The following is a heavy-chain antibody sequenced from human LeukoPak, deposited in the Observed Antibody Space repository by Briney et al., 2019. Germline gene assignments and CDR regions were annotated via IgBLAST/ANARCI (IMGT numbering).Heavy chain of an antibody. CDR1: GFTFSSYA. V-gene: IGHV3-64*01. Sequence: GGSLRLSCAASGFTFSSYAMHWVRQAPGKGLEYVSAISSNGGSTYYANSVKGRFTISRDNSKNTLYLQMGSLRAEDMAVYYCARDAVVVPAARLLVGCMDVWGKGTTVTVSS. CDR2: ISSNGGST. CDR3: ARDAVVVPAARLLVGCMDV. J-gene: IGHJ6*03. D-gene: IGHD2-2*01.